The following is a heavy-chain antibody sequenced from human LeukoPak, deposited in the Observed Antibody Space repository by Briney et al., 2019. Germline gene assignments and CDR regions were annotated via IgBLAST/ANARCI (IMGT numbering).Heavy chain of an antibody. J-gene: IGHJ6*03. CDR2: INTSGST. V-gene: IGHV4-4*07. Sequence: PETLSLTCTVSGVSISTYYWSWIRQPAGKGLEWIGRINTSGSTKYNPSLNSRVTMSIDKTKNQLSLKVTSVTAADTAVYFCARGRLRGLVASITDYMDVWGKGTTVTVSS. CDR1: GVSISTYY. D-gene: IGHD5-12*01. CDR3: ARGRLRGLVASITDYMDV.